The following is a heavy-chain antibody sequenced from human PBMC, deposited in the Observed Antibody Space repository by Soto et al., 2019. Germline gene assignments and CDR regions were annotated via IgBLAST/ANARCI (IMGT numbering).Heavy chain of an antibody. Sequence: PGGSLRLSCAASGFTFSSYGMHWVRQAPGKGLEWVAVIWYDGSNKYYADSVKGRFTISRDNSKNTLYLQMNSLRAEDTAVYYCARDLQQLNYYYYYGMDVWGQGTTVTVSS. D-gene: IGHD6-13*01. CDR2: IWYDGSNK. V-gene: IGHV3-33*01. J-gene: IGHJ6*02. CDR3: ARDLQQLNYYYYYGMDV. CDR1: GFTFSSYG.